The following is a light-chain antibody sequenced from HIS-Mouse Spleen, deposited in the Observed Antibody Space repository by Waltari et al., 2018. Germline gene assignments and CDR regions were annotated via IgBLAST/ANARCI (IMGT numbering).Light chain of an antibody. Sequence: SSELTQDPAVSVALGQTVRIPCQGDSLRSYYASWYQQKPGQAPVLFIYGKNNRPSGIPDRFSGSSSGNTASLTITGAQAEDEADYYCNSRDSSGNHWVFGGGTKLTVL. J-gene: IGLJ3*02. CDR1: SLRSYY. CDR2: GKN. V-gene: IGLV3-19*01. CDR3: NSRDSSGNHWV.